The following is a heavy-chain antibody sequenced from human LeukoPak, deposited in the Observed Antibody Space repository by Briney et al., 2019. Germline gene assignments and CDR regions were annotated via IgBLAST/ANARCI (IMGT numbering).Heavy chain of an antibody. CDR1: GGTFSTSS. V-gene: IGHV1-69*04. J-gene: IGHJ3*02. D-gene: IGHD5-24*01. CDR3: AKDREMATGGFDI. Sequence: SVKVSCKASGGTFSTSSISWVRQAPGQGLEWMGRVIHVLGVVNYAQKFQGRVTITADISTSTAYMELNSLRYEDTAVYYCAKDREMATGGFDIWGQGTMVTAYS. CDR2: VIHVLGVV.